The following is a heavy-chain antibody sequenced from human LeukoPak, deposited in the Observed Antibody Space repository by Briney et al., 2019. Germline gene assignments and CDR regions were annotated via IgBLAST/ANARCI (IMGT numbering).Heavy chain of an antibody. D-gene: IGHD3-16*01. Sequence: GESLKISCKGSGSPLTTYPFAWGRRMPGKGLEWMGVIYAGDSSTRYSPSFQGQVTFSVDKSISTVYLQWSSLKASDSAIYYCARHSCYDSWGQGTLVTVSS. V-gene: IGHV5-51*01. CDR1: GSPLTTYP. CDR2: IYAGDSST. CDR3: ARHSCYDS. J-gene: IGHJ4*02.